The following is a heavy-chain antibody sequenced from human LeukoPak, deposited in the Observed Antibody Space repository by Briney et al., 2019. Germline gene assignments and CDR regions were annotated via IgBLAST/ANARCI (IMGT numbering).Heavy chain of an antibody. CDR2: IYSDDRT. D-gene: IGHD3-3*01. V-gene: IGHV3-66*01. CDR1: GFIISNNY. CDR3: ARSIYGPFDS. J-gene: IGHJ4*02. Sequence: PGGSLGLSCAASGFIISNNYMSWVRQAPGEGLEWVSVIYSDDRTFYADSVKGRFTISRDSSKNILYIQMNSLRAEDTAVYYCARSIYGPFDSWGQGTLVTVSS.